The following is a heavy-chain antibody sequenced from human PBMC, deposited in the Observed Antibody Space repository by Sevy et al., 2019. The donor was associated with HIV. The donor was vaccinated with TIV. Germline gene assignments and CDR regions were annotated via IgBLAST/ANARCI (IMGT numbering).Heavy chain of an antibody. CDR1: GFTFSSYS. CDR2: ISSSSSTI. V-gene: IGHV3-48*01. J-gene: IGHJ3*02. D-gene: IGHD2-15*01. CDR3: ARVGIVVGGAFDI. Sequence: GGSLRLSCAASGFTFSSYSMNWVRQAPGKGMEWVSYISSSSSTIYYAHSVKGRFTISRDNAKNSLYLQMNSLRAEDTAVYYCARVGIVVGGAFDIWGQGTMVTVSS.